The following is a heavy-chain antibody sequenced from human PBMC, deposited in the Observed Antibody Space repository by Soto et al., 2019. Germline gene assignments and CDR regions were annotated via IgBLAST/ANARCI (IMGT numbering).Heavy chain of an antibody. V-gene: IGHV3-7*01. J-gene: IGHJ3*02. D-gene: IGHD1-1*01. CDR2: IKQDGSEK. CDR1: GFTFSSYW. Sequence: GGSLRLSCAASGFTFSSYWMGWVRQAPGKGLEWVANIKQDGSEKYYEDSVKGRFTISRDNAKNSLYLQMNSLRDEDTAVYYCASVNEHAFDIWGQGTMVTVSS. CDR3: ASVNEHAFDI.